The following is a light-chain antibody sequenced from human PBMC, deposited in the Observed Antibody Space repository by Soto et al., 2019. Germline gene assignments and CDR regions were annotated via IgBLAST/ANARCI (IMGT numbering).Light chain of an antibody. CDR1: SSDVGSYNF. CDR2: EGS. V-gene: IGLV2-23*01. CDR3: CSYAGSSTVV. J-gene: IGLJ2*01. Sequence: QSALTQPASVSGSPGQSITISCTGTSSDVGSYNFVSWYQQHPGKAPKLMIYEGSKRPSGVSNRFSGSKSGNTASLTISGFQAEDEADYYCCSYAGSSTVVFGGGTKLTVL.